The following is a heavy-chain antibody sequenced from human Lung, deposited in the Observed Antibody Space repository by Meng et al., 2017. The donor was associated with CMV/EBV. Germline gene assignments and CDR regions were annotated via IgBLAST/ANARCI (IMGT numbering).Heavy chain of an antibody. J-gene: IGHJ6*02. Sequence: GESLKISCASSGFTFSSYGTHWVRQAPGKGLEWVAIIRYDGKNKYYADSVKGRFTISRDNSKNTLYLQMNSLRAEDTAVYYCAKADGYRYGNYYYYGMDVWGQGTTVTVSS. V-gene: IGHV3-30*02. D-gene: IGHD5-18*01. CDR3: AKADGYRYGNYYYYGMDV. CDR2: IRYDGKNK. CDR1: GFTFSSYG.